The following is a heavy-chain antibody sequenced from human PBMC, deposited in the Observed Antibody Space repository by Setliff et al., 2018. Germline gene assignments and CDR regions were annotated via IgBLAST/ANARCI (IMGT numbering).Heavy chain of an antibody. V-gene: IGHV3-11*01. CDR1: GGSISSYY. Sequence: LSLTCTVSGGSISSYYWSWIRQTPGKGLEWLSYISTTGDTISYADSVKGRFTVSRDNAANSVSLRMSSLSPEDTAVYFCARDVLSYTAYHWLNFWGPGALDTVSS. CDR3: ARDVLSYTAYHWLNF. J-gene: IGHJ4*02. CDR2: ISTTGDTI. D-gene: IGHD5-12*01.